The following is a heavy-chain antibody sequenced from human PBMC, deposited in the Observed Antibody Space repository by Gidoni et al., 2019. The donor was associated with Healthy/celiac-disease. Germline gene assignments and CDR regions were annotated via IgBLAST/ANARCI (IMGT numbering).Heavy chain of an antibody. CDR1: GGTFSSYD. Sequence: QVQLVQSVAEVKKPGSSVKVSCKASGGTFSSYDISWVRQATGQGLEWMGGIIPIFDTANYAQKFQGRVTITSDESTSTAYMELSSLRSEDTSVYYCARVVGDDYYDSSGYYSEYFQHWGQGTLVTVSS. D-gene: IGHD3-22*01. CDR3: ARVVGDDYYDSSGYYSEYFQH. CDR2: IIPIFDTA. V-gene: IGHV1-69*01. J-gene: IGHJ1*01.